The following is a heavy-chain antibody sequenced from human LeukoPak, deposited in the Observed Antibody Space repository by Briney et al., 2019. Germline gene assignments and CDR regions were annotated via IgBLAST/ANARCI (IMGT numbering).Heavy chain of an antibody. D-gene: IGHD6-13*01. CDR2: ISSDGSNK. Sequence: GGSLRLSCAASGFSFSTFAMHWARQAPGKGLEWVAVISSDGSNKYTADSVKGRFTISRDNSKNTLYLQMNSLRAEDTAVYYCASRSSVAGTGPGWGQGTLVTVSS. V-gene: IGHV3-30-3*01. J-gene: IGHJ4*02. CDR1: GFSFSTFA. CDR3: ASRSSVAGTGPG.